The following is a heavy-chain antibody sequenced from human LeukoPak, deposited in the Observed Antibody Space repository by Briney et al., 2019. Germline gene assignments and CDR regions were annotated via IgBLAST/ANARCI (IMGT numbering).Heavy chain of an antibody. Sequence: GGPLRLSCAASGFTFSSYWMSGVRQAPGKGLEWVANIKQDGSEKYYVDSVKGRFTISRDNAKNSLYLQMNSLRAEDTAVYYCARDWKYYDFWSGYHNWLDPWGQGTLVTVSS. CDR1: GFTFSSYW. D-gene: IGHD3-3*01. CDR2: IKQDGSEK. V-gene: IGHV3-7*01. CDR3: ARDWKYYDFWSGYHNWLDP. J-gene: IGHJ5*02.